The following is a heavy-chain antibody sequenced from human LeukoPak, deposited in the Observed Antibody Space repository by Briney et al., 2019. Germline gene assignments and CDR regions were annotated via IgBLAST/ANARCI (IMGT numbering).Heavy chain of an antibody. CDR2: IYYSGST. CDR3: ARVTAAAEFDP. CDR1: GGSISSSSYY. J-gene: IGHJ5*02. Sequence: SETLSLTCTVSGGSISSSSYYWGWIRQPPGKGLEWIGYIYYSGSTNYNPSLKSRVTISVDTSKNQFSLKLSSVTAADTAVYYCARVTAAAEFDPWGQGTLVTVSS. D-gene: IGHD6-13*01. V-gene: IGHV4-61*05.